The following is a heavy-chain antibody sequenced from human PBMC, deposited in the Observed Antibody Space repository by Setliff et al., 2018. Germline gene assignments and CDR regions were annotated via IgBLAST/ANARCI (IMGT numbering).Heavy chain of an antibody. Sequence: SETLSLTCTVSGGSISSYYWSWIRQPPGKGLEWIGYIYYSGSTNYNPSLKSRVTISVDTSKNQFSLKLSSVTAADTAVYYCARWVPEKWFDPWGQGTLVTVSS. CDR1: GGSISSYY. CDR2: IYYSGST. V-gene: IGHV4-59*01. J-gene: IGHJ5*02. CDR3: ARWVPEKWFDP.